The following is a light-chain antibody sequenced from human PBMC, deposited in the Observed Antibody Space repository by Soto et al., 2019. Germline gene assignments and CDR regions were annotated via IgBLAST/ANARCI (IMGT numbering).Light chain of an antibody. Sequence: ETEMTQSPATLSVSPGERATLSCRASQTISINLAWYQQKPGQAPRLLIYRASTMATGIPARFSGSGSGTEFTLTISSLQSEDFAVYCCQHYNTWPQGAFGQGTKVEIK. J-gene: IGKJ1*01. CDR2: RAS. CDR3: QHYNTWPQGA. V-gene: IGKV3-15*01. CDR1: QTISIN.